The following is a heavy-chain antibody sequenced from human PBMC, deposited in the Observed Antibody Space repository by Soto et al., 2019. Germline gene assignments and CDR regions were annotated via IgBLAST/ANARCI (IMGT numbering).Heavy chain of an antibody. D-gene: IGHD1-1*01. V-gene: IGHV3-33*01. Sequence: GGSLRLSCAASGFTFSSYGMHWVRQAPGKGLEWVAVIWFDRSNKYYADSVKGRFTISRDNSKNTMYVQMSSLRAEDTAVYYCARGNEFCIDYWGQGTLVTVSS. CDR1: GFTFSSYG. CDR3: ARGNEFCIDY. CDR2: IWFDRSNK. J-gene: IGHJ4*02.